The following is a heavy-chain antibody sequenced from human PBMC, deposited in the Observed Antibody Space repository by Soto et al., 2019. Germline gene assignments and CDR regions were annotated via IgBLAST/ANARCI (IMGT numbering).Heavy chain of an antibody. CDR2: INPKSGGT. CDR1: GYSFTDYH. V-gene: IGHV1-2*04. D-gene: IGHD2-8*01. CDR3: ARGDSTDCSIGVCSFFYNHDMAV. Sequence: ASVKVSCKASGYSFTDYHIHGVRQAPGQGLEWLGRINPKSGGTSTAQKFQGWVTMTTDTSISAASMELTRLTSDDTAIYYCARGDSTDCSIGVCSFFYNHDMAVWGQGTTVTVSS. J-gene: IGHJ6*02.